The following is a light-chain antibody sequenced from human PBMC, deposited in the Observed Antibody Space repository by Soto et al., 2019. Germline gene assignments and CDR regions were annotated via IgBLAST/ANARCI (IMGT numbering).Light chain of an antibody. V-gene: IGKV3-20*01. CDR1: QSVSSTY. Sequence: EIVLTQSPGTLSLSPGERATLSCRASQSVSSTYLAWYQQNPGQAPRLLIYGASSRATGIPDRFSGSGSGTDFPLTISRLEPEDFAGYFCQQYGSSSYTFGQGTKLEIK. CDR2: GAS. J-gene: IGKJ2*01. CDR3: QQYGSSSYT.